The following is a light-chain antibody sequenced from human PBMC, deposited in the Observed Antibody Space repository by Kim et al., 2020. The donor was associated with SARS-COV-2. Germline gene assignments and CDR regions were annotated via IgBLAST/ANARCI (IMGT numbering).Light chain of an antibody. V-gene: IGKV3-20*01. CDR1: QSVSSSY. CDR3: QQYGDSTRT. Sequence: LSPGERATLPCRASQSVSSSYLAWYQQKPGQAPRLLIYGASSRATGIPDRFSGSGSGTDFTLTISRLEPEDFAVYYCQQYGDSTRTFGQGTKLEI. CDR2: GAS. J-gene: IGKJ2*01.